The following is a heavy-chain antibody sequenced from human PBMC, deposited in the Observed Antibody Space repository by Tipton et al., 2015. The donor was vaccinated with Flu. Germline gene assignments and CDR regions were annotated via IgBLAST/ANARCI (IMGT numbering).Heavy chain of an antibody. CDR1: GFTFSSYA. D-gene: IGHD4-23*01. J-gene: IGHJ6*02. V-gene: IGHV3-23*01. CDR3: AKMVGHGLVAVVPATPMDV. Sequence: GSLRLSCAASGFTFSSYAMSWVRQAPGKGLEWVAGISGSGVISFHADSVQGRCTISRDNSKNTLYLQMFSLRVEDTALYYCAKMVGHGLVAVVPATPMDVWGQGTTVTVSS. CDR2: ISGSGVIS.